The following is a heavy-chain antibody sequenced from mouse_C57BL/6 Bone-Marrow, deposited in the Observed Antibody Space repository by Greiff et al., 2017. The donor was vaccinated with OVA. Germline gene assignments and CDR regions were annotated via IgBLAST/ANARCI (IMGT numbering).Heavy chain of an antibody. Sequence: VQLKESGAELVKPGASVKLSCTASGFNIKDYYMHWVKQRTEQGLEWIGRIDPEDGETKYAPKFQGKATITADTSSNTAYLQLSSLTSEDTAVYYCAPYYYGRDYAMDYWGQGTSVTVSS. J-gene: IGHJ4*01. V-gene: IGHV14-2*01. CDR1: GFNIKDYY. D-gene: IGHD1-1*01. CDR2: IDPEDGET. CDR3: APYYYGRDYAMDY.